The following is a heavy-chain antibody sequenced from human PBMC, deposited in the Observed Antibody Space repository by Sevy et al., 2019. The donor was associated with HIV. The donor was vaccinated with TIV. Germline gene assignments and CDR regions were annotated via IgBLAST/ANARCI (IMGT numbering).Heavy chain of an antibody. D-gene: IGHD3-22*01. Sequence: GGSLRLSCAASGFTFSNYWMHWVRQAPGKGLVWVSRINSDGSSTRYADFVTGRFTISRDNAKNTLYLQMNSLRAEDTALYYCARGGSYYYDSSGTDALDIWGQGTMVTVSS. CDR1: GFTFSNYW. CDR3: ARGGSYYYDSSGTDALDI. V-gene: IGHV3-74*01. J-gene: IGHJ3*02. CDR2: INSDGSST.